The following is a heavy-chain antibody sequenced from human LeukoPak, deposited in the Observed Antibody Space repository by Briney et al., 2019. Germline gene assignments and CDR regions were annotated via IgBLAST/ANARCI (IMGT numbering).Heavy chain of an antibody. Sequence: SETLSLTCTVSGDSISSDYWNWIRQPPGKGLEWIGYMFYSGSTNYNPSLKSRVTISVDTSKNQFSLKLSSVAAADTAVYYCARRGVSTISWYFDLWGRGTLVTVSS. D-gene: IGHD5/OR15-5a*01. CDR1: GDSISSDY. V-gene: IGHV4-59*08. CDR2: MFYSGST. CDR3: ARRGVSTISWYFDL. J-gene: IGHJ2*01.